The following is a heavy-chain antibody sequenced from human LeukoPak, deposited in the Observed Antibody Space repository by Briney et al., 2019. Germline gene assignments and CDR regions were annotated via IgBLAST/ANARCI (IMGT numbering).Heavy chain of an antibody. CDR1: GGSISSYY. V-gene: IGHV4-59*01. CDR3: ARVATAMVIYY. CDR2: IYYSGST. Sequence: PSETLSLSCTVSGGSISSYYWSWIRQPPGKGLEWIGYIYYSGSTNYDPSLKSRVTISVDTSKNQFSLKLSSVTAADTAVYYCARVATAMVIYYWGQGTLVTVSS. D-gene: IGHD5-18*01. J-gene: IGHJ4*02.